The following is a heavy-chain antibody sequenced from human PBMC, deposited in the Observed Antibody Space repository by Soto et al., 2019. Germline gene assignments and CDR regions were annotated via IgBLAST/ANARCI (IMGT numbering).Heavy chain of an antibody. Sequence: EVRLLESGGRLVQPGGSLRLSCAASGFTFSNYAMSWVHQAPGKGLEWVSSISGGGTTTYFADSVKGRFTISRDSSKDTLFLHMNSLRAEDTALYYCAKTRGTGWYVDYWGQGTLVTVSS. CDR2: ISGGGTTT. D-gene: IGHD1-20*01. J-gene: IGHJ4*02. CDR1: GFTFSNYA. CDR3: AKTRGTGWYVDY. V-gene: IGHV3-23*01.